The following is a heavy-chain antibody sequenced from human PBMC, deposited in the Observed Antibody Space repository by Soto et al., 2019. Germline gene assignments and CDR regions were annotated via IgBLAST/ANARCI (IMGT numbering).Heavy chain of an antibody. CDR2: TYYSGST. D-gene: IGHD1-26*01. J-gene: IGHJ5*02. CDR1: GGSISSYY. V-gene: IGHV4-59*01. CDR3: ARSLYSGSYTNWFDP. Sequence: SETLSLTCTVSGGSISSYYWSWIRQPPGKGLEYIGYTYYSGSTNYNPSLKSRVTISVDTSKKQFSLKLSSVTAADTAVYYCARSLYSGSYTNWFDPWGQGTLGTVSS.